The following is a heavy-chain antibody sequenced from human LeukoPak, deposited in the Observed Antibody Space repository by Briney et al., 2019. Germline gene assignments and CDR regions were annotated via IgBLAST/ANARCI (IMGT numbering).Heavy chain of an antibody. J-gene: IGHJ4*02. CDR1: GFTFSSYG. CDR2: ISGSGGST. V-gene: IGHV3-23*01. D-gene: IGHD1-26*01. Sequence: PGGSLRLSCAASGFTFSSYGMSGVRQPPGRGLEWVSAISGSGGSTYYADSVKGRFTISRDNSKNTLYLQTNSLRAEDTAVYYCAKIAETSGIYGQGYDYWGQGTLVTVSS. CDR3: AKIAETSGIYGQGYDY.